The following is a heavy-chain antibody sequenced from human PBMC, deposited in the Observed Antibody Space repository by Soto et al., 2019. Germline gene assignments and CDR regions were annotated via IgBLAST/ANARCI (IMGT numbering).Heavy chain of an antibody. Sequence: SGPTLVNPTQTLTLTCTFSGFPLSSSGVGVGWIRQPPGKALEWLALIYWDDGKRYSPSLKSRLTITKDTSKNQVVLTMTNMDPVETATYYCEHTNMVGANKYNWFDTWGQGTLVTVSS. CDR2: IYWDDGK. D-gene: IGHD1-26*01. V-gene: IGHV2-5*02. CDR1: GFPLSSSGVG. J-gene: IGHJ5*02. CDR3: EHTNMVGANKYNWFDT.